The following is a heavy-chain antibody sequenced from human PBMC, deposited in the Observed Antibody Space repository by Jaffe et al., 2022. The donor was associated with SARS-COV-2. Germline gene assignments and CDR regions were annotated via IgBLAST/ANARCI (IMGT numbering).Heavy chain of an antibody. V-gene: IGHV3-74*01. D-gene: IGHD3-10*01. CDR1: GFTFSSYW. J-gene: IGHJ4*02. Sequence: EVQLVESGGGLVQPGGSLRLSCAASGFTFSSYWMHWVRQAPGKGLVWVSRINSDGSSTSYADSVKGRFTISRDNAKNTLYLQMNSLRAEDTAVYYCARAEPRSITMVRGPVDYWGQGTLVTVSS. CDR2: INSDGSST. CDR3: ARAEPRSITMVRGPVDY.